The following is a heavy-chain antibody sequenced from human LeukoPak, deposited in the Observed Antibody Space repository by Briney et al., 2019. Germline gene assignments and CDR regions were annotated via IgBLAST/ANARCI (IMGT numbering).Heavy chain of an antibody. V-gene: IGHV3-21*01. CDR2: ISTSRSYI. Sequence: GGPLRLSCAASGFTFINYRMNWVRQAPGKGLEWVSSISTSRSYIYYADSVKGRFTISRDNAKNSLYLQMNSLRAEDTAVYYCARDGDYYGSGSYRDGFDIWGQGTMVTVSS. J-gene: IGHJ3*02. D-gene: IGHD3-10*01. CDR3: ARDGDYYGSGSYRDGFDI. CDR1: GFTFINYR.